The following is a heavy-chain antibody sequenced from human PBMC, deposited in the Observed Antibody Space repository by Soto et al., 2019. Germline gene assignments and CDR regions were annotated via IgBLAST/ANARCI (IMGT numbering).Heavy chain of an antibody. CDR3: ARFPDSAHSDAFDI. CDR2: INHSGST. CDR1: GGSFSGYY. Sequence: SETLSLTCAVYGGSFSGYYWSWIRQPPGKGLEWIGEINHSGSTNYNPSLKSRVTISVDTSKNQFSLKLSSVTAADTAVYYCARFPDSAHSDAFDIWGQGTMVTVSS. V-gene: IGHV4-34*01. J-gene: IGHJ3*02. D-gene: IGHD2-15*01.